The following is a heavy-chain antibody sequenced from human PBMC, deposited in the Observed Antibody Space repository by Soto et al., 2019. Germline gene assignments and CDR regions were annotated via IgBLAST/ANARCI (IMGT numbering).Heavy chain of an antibody. J-gene: IGHJ6*02. CDR1: GFTFSSYA. D-gene: IGHD3-3*01. Sequence: QVQLVESGGGVVQPGRSLRLSCAASGFTFSSYAMHWVRQAPGKGLEWVAVISYDGSNKYYADSVKGRFTISRDNSRNTLYLKMNSLRAEDTAVYYSARVGSYDFWSGYYYYYYGMDVWGQGTTVTVSS. CDR2: ISYDGSNK. CDR3: ARVGSYDFWSGYYYYYYGMDV. V-gene: IGHV3-30-3*01.